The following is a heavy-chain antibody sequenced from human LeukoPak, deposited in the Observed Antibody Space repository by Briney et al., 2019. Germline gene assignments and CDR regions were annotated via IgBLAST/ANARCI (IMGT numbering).Heavy chain of an antibody. Sequence: PGGSLRLSCAASGFTFSSYGMHWVRQAPGKGLEWVAVISYDGSNKYYADSVKGRFTISRDNSKNTLYLQMNSLGAEDTAVYYCAKTSGSYTYYYYGMDVWGQGTTVTVSS. V-gene: IGHV3-30*18. CDR2: ISYDGSNK. CDR3: AKTSGSYTYYYYGMDV. CDR1: GFTFSSYG. J-gene: IGHJ6*02. D-gene: IGHD1-26*01.